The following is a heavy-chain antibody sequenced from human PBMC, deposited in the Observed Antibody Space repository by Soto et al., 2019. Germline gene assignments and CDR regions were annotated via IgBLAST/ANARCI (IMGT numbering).Heavy chain of an antibody. V-gene: IGHV4-31*03. J-gene: IGHJ3*02. Sequence: SETLSLTCTVSGGSISSGGYYWSWIRQHPGKGLEWIGYIYYSESTYYNPSLKSRVTISVDTSKNQFSLKLSSVTASDTAVYYCASSRQGRSITGTTLGAFDIWGQGTMVTVSS. CDR2: IYYSEST. CDR3: ASSRQGRSITGTTLGAFDI. CDR1: GGSISSGGYY. D-gene: IGHD1-7*01.